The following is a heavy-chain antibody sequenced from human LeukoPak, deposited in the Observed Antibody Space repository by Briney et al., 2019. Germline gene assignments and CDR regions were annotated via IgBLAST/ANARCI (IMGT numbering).Heavy chain of an antibody. Sequence: GGSLRFSCAASGFTFSSYWMNWARQAPGKGLEWVASINHNGNVNYYVDSVKGRFTISRDNAKNSLYLQMSNLRAEDTAVYFCARGGGLDVWGQGATVTVSS. V-gene: IGHV3-7*03. J-gene: IGHJ6*02. CDR1: GFTFSSYW. D-gene: IGHD3-16*01. CDR2: INHNGNVN. CDR3: ARGGGLDV.